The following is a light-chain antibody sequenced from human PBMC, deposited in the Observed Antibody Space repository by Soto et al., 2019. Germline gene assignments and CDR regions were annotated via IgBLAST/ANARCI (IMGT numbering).Light chain of an antibody. J-gene: IGKJ5*01. Sequence: IRMTLSPSSISTSTCDSVHITCQASQNINNYLSWYQQKPGRAPKLLIYDASNLEAGVPARFRGSGSGTDFTFTISRLQPEDIATYYCQQYENLPTFGQGTRLEIK. CDR3: QQYENLPT. CDR2: DAS. CDR1: QNINNY. V-gene: IGKV1-33*01.